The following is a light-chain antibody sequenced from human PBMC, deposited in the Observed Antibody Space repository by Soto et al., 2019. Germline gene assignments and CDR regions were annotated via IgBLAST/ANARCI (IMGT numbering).Light chain of an antibody. CDR1: GSNIGAPYD. CDR2: GST. V-gene: IGLV1-40*01. Sequence: QSVLTQPPSLSGAPGQGVTISCTGSGSNIGAPYDVHWYQHLPGTAPKLLIYGSTNRPSGVPGRFSGSKSGTSASLAITGLQAEDEADYYCPSYASSLSGYLFGAGTKVT. J-gene: IGLJ1*01. CDR3: PSYASSLSGYL.